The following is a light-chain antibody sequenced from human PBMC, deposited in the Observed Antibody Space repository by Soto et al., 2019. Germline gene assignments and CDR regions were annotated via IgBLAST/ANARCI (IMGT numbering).Light chain of an antibody. Sequence: QSVLTQPPSVSAAPGQKVTISCSGSDSSNENIYFSWYQHLPPTAPQLLIYDDDKRPSEIPDRFSASKSGTSATLDITGLQAGDEGDYYCATWDSSLTAVVFGGGTKLTV. CDR2: DDD. V-gene: IGLV1-51*01. J-gene: IGLJ2*01. CDR3: ATWDSSLTAVV. CDR1: DSSNENIY.